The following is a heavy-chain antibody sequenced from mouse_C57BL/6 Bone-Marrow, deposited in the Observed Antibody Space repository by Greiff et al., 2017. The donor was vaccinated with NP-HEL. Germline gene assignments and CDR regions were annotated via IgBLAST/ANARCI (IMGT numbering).Heavy chain of an antibody. CDR2: INPSSGYP. CDR3: ARMLLRIAY. J-gene: IGHJ3*01. D-gene: IGHD1-1*01. CDR1: GYTFTSYT. Sequence: VQLQQSGAELARPGASVKMSCKASGYTFTSYTMHWVKQRPGPGLEWIGYINPSSGYPKYNQKFKDKATLTADQSSSTAYMQLSSLTSEDTAVYYCARMLLRIAYWGQGTLVTVSA. V-gene: IGHV1-4*01.